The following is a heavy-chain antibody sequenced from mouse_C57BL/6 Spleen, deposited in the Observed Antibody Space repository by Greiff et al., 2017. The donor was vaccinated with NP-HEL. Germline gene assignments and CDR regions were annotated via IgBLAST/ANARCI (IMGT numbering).Heavy chain of an antibody. D-gene: IGHD1-1*02. Sequence: EVMLVESGGGLVKPGGSLKLSCAASGFTFSDYGMHWVRQAPEKGLEWVAYISSGSSTIYYADTVKGRFTISRDNAKNTLFLQMTSLRSEDTAMYYCARMCGFYFFVFGGQGTTLTVSS. CDR3: ARMCGFYFFVF. V-gene: IGHV5-17*01. J-gene: IGHJ2*01. CDR1: GFTFSDYG. CDR2: ISSGSSTI.